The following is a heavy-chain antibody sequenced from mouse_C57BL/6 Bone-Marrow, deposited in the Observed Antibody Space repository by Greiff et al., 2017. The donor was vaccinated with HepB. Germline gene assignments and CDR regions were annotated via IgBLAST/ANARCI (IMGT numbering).Heavy chain of an antibody. V-gene: IGHV5-15*01. CDR2: ISNLAYSI. J-gene: IGHJ4*01. CDR3: ARGLRYAMDY. Sequence: EVQVLESGGGLVQPGGSLKLSCAASGFTFSDYGMAWVRQAPRKGPEWVAFISNLAYSIYYADTVTGRFTISRENAKNTLYLEMSSLRSEDTAIYYCARGLRYAMDYWGQGNSVTVSS. D-gene: IGHD6-1*01. CDR1: GFTFSDYG.